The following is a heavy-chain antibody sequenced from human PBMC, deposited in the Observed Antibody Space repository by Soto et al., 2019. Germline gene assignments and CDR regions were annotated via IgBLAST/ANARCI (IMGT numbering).Heavy chain of an antibody. CDR1: GFTLSDYA. D-gene: IGHD7-27*01. CDR3: AKDFLQDWGQHYYYGMDV. J-gene: IGHJ6*02. CDR2: ISGSGDNT. V-gene: IGHV3-23*01. Sequence: EVQLLESGGGFVQPGGSLRLSCAGSGFTLSDYAMTWVRQGPGKGLEWVSAISGSGDNTHYIDSVKGRFTSSRDNSKNTLYLQMNRLRAEDTPVYYCAKDFLQDWGQHYYYGMDVWGQGTTVTVSS.